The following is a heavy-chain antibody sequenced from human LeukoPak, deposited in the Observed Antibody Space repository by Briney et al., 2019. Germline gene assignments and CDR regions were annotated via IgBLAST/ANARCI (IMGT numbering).Heavy chain of an antibody. CDR2: ISAYNGNT. V-gene: IGHV1-18*01. Sequence: ASVKVSCKASGYTFTSYGISWVRQAPGQGLEWMGWISAYNGNTNYAQKLQGRVTMTTDTSTSTAYMELRSLRSDDTAVYYWARDLVSLDYDSSGYYLYWGQGTLVTVSS. J-gene: IGHJ4*02. CDR3: ARDLVSLDYDSSGYYLY. D-gene: IGHD3-22*01. CDR1: GYTFTSYG.